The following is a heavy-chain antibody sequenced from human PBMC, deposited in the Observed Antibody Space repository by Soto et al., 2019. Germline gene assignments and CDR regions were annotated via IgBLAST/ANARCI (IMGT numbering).Heavy chain of an antibody. CDR1: GGSISSGGYY. CDR3: ARGRYDILTGYYAFDY. Sequence: QVQLQESGPGLVKPSQTLSLTCTVSGGSISSGGYYWSWIRQHPGKGLEWIGYIYYSGSTYYNPSLKSRVTISVDTSKNQFSLKLSSLTAADTAVYYCARGRYDILTGYYAFDYWGQGTLVTVSS. D-gene: IGHD3-9*01. J-gene: IGHJ4*02. CDR2: IYYSGST. V-gene: IGHV4-31*03.